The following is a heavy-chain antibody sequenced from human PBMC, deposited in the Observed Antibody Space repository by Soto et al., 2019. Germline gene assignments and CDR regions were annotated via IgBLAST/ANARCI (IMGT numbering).Heavy chain of an antibody. Sequence: GESMKNSCKASGFSFTLYWIAWVRQMHGKGLEWMGVIYPGDSDTRYSPSFQGQVTISADKSISTAYLQWSSLKASYTAMYYCARGSRGMDGWGQGTTVTVSS. CDR1: GFSFTLYW. D-gene: IGHD6-19*01. CDR2: IYPGDSDT. CDR3: ARGSRGMDG. V-gene: IGHV5-51*01. J-gene: IGHJ6*02.